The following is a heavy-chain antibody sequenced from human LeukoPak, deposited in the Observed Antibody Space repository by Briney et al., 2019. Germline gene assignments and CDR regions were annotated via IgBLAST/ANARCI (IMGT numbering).Heavy chain of an antibody. J-gene: IGHJ4*02. D-gene: IGHD2-2*01. CDR1: GFTFTTYG. Sequence: GGSLRLSCAASGFTFTTYGMHWVRQAPGKGLGWVAVISNDGTTQSHVESVKGRFTISRDNSKNTVYLQMNSLRTEDTALYYCAKDALLYSTSPFDYWGQGTLVTVSS. V-gene: IGHV3-30*18. CDR2: ISNDGTTQ. CDR3: AKDALLYSTSPFDY.